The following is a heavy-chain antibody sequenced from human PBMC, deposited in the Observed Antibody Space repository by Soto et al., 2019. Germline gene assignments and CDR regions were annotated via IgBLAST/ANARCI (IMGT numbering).Heavy chain of an antibody. D-gene: IGHD3-22*01. CDR2: ISGSGGST. V-gene: IGHV3-23*01. CDR3: AKDTYYYDSSGYRDIDDAFDI. J-gene: IGHJ3*02. CDR1: GFTFSSYA. Sequence: GGSLRLSCAASGFTFSSYAMSWVRQAPGKGLEWVSAISGSGGSTYYADSVKGRFTISRDNSKNTLYLQMNSLRAEDTAVYYWAKDTYYYDSSGYRDIDDAFDIWGQGTMVTVSS.